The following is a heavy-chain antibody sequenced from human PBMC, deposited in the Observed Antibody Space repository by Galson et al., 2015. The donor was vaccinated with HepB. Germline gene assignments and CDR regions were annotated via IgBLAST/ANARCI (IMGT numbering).Heavy chain of an antibody. CDR3: ARHDAAAALGDY. Sequence: SCKGSGYSFTSYWISWVRQMPGKGLEWMGRIDPSDSYTNYSPSFQGHVTISADKSISTAYLQWSSLKASDTATYYCARHDAAAALGDYWGQGTLVTVSS. CDR2: IDPSDSYT. D-gene: IGHD6-13*01. J-gene: IGHJ4*02. CDR1: GYSFTSYW. V-gene: IGHV5-10-1*01.